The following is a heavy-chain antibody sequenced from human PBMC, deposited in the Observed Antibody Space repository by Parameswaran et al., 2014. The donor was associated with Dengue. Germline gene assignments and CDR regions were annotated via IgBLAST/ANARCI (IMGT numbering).Heavy chain of an antibody. Sequence: VRQAPGKGLEWIGEINHSGSTNYNPSLKSRVTISVDTSKNQFSLKLSSVTAADTAVYYCARVPPPGSGTRWGQGTLVTVSS. CDR3: ARVPPPGSGTR. V-gene: IGHV4-34*01. CDR2: INHSGST. D-gene: IGHD3-10*01. J-gene: IGHJ4*02.